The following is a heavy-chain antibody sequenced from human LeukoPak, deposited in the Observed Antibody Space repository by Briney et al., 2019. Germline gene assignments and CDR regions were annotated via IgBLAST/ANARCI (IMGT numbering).Heavy chain of an antibody. CDR3: AKGVTSGYFGAYCDY. J-gene: IGHJ4*02. CDR2: LSDAGDST. CDR1: GFIFGSYA. V-gene: IGHV3-23*01. Sequence: RPGGSLRLSCTASGFIFGSYAMNWVRQAPGKGLEWVSGLSDAGDSTYYAEFVKGRFTISRDNSENTLYLQMNSLRADDTAVYFCAKGVTSGYFGAYCDYWGQGTLVTVSS. D-gene: IGHD5-12*01.